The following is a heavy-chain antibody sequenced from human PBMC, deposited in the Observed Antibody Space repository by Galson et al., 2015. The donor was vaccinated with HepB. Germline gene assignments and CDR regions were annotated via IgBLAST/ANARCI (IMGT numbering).Heavy chain of an antibody. CDR2: ISGSGGDT. CDR1: GFTFSSYA. D-gene: IGHD3-10*01. CDR3: AKDSGAIAVREVFDY. Sequence: SLRLSCAATGFTFSSYAMTWVRQAPGKGLEWVSSISGSGGDTYYADSVKGRFTISRDNSRNTLYLQMNTLRAEDTAIYYCAKDSGAIAVREVFDYWGQGTLVTVSS. V-gene: IGHV3-23*01. J-gene: IGHJ4*02.